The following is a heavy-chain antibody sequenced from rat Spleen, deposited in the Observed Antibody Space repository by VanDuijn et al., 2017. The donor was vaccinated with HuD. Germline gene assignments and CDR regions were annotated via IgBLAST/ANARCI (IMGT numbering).Heavy chain of an antibody. CDR2: IWGNGNT. CDR1: GHSLSTSG. CDR3: TTVGY. Sequence: VQLKESGPGLVQPSQTLSLTCSVSGHSLSTSGVKWVRQPPGKGLEWLGVIWGNGNTDYNSASKSRLSISRDTSKSQVFLKMNSLQAENTAIYFCTTVGYWGQGVMVTVSS. D-gene: IGHD1-1*01. V-gene: IGHV2-13*01. J-gene: IGHJ2*01.